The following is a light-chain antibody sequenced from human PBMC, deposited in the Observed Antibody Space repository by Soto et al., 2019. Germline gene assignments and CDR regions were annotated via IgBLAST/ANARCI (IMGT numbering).Light chain of an antibody. CDR3: CSYAGSYTWV. CDR2: DVT. V-gene: IGLV2-11*01. CDR1: SSDVGSCNC. J-gene: IGLJ3*02. Sequence: QSALTQPRSVSGSPGQSVTISCTGTSSDVGSCNCVSWYQQHPGKAPKLMIYDVTKRPSGVPDRFSGSKSGDTASLTISGLQAGDEADYYCCSYAGSYTWVFGGGTKLTVL.